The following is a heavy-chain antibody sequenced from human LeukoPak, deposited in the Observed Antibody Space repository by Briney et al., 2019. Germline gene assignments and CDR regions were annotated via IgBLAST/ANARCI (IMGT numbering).Heavy chain of an antibody. V-gene: IGHV4-4*07. D-gene: IGHD3-22*01. CDR2: TYTGGST. CDR3: ARDIGYYDSSGYPRDAFDI. J-gene: IGHJ3*02. CDR1: AGSISSYY. Sequence: SETLSLTCTVSAGSISSYYWSWLPQPAGKGREWLGRTYTGGSTNYNPSLKSRVTMSVDTSKNQFSLKLSSVTAADTAVYYCARDIGYYDSSGYPRDAFDIWGQGTMVTVSS.